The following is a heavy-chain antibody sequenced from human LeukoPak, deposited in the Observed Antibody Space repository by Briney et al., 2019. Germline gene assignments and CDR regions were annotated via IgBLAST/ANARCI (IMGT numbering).Heavy chain of an antibody. J-gene: IGHJ3*02. CDR2: IYSGGST. Sequence: GGSPRLSCAASGFTVSSNYMSWVRQAPGKGLEWVSVIYSGGSTYYADPVKGRFTISRDNSKNTLYLQMNSLRAEDTAVYYCARVLSSWYSAAFDIWGQGTMVTVSS. CDR1: GFTVSSNY. CDR3: ARVLSSWYSAAFDI. D-gene: IGHD6-13*01. V-gene: IGHV3-66*01.